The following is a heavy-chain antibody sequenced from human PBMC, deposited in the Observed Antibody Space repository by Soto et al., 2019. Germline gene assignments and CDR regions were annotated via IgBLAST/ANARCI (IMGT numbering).Heavy chain of an antibody. CDR3: ARDWSAELLPDY. D-gene: IGHD1-26*01. J-gene: IGHJ4*02. CDR2: ISTYNGNT. CDR1: GYSFTTYG. Sequence: QVQLVQSGAEVTKPGASVKVSCKASGYSFTTYGISWVRQAPGQGLEWMGWISTYNGNTQFAQKFQGRVTMTTDTSATTAYMELRSLTSDDTAVYYCARDWSAELLPDYWGQGTLVTVSS. V-gene: IGHV1-18*01.